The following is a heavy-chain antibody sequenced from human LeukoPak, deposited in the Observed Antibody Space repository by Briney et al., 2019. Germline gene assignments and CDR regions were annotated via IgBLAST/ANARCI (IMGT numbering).Heavy chain of an antibody. Sequence: GGSLRLSCAASGFTYDDYAMHWVRQAPGKGLEWVSLISRDGGSTYYADSVKGRFTISRDNGKNSLYLQMNSLRTEDTALYYCAKGSYYYDSSGYQQPLFDYWGQGTLVTVSS. CDR2: ISRDGGST. D-gene: IGHD3-22*01. J-gene: IGHJ4*02. V-gene: IGHV3-43*02. CDR3: AKGSYYYDSSGYQQPLFDY. CDR1: GFTYDDYA.